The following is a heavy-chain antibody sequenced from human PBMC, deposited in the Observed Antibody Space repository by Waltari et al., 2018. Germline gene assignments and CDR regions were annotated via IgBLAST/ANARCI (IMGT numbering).Heavy chain of an antibody. J-gene: IGHJ6*02. CDR3: TGGYYESSGFSFSYTYNMDV. V-gene: IGHV1-69*06. CDR1: GGTFSSYG. D-gene: IGHD3-22*01. CDR2: IIPTIGTT. Sequence: QVQVVQSGAEVKKPGSSVRVSCKASGGTFSSYGISWVRQAPGQGLEWMGGIIPTIGTTNDPQEFQGRVTSTADKSTSTADMELSSLGSADTAVYYCTGGYYESSGFSFSYTYNMDVWGQGTTVTVSS.